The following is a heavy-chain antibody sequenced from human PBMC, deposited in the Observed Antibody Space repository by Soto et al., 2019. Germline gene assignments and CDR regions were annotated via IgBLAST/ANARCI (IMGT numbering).Heavy chain of an antibody. J-gene: IGHJ4*02. CDR3: ARDDRADYGGNSGTSDY. Sequence: ASVKVSCKASGYTFTSYYMHWVRQAPGQGLEWMGVINPSGGSTSYAQKFQGRVTMTRDTSTSTVYMELSSLRSEDTAVYYCARDDRADYGGNSGTSDYWGQGTLVTVSS. CDR1: GYTFTSYY. D-gene: IGHD4-17*01. CDR2: INPSGGST. V-gene: IGHV1-46*01.